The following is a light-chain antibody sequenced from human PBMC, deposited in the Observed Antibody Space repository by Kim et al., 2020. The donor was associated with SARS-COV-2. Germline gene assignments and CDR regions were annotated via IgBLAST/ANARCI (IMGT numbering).Light chain of an antibody. CDR1: NIGVGSHDN. CDR2: GDN. Sequence: QSALTQPDSVSGSPGQSITISCAGTNIGVGSHDNVSWYQHHPGSAPKPVIYGDNQRPSGVSSRFSGSKSGNTASLTISGLYPEEDADYYCCSYANGSTCVFGGGTQLTVL. V-gene: IGLV2-23*01. CDR3: CSYANGSTCV. J-gene: IGLJ3*02.